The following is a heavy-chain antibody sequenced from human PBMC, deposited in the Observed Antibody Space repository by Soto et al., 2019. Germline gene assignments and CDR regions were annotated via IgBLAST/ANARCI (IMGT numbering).Heavy chain of an antibody. V-gene: IGHV3-48*02. J-gene: IGHJ6*02. CDR2: ISSSSSTI. CDR1: GFTFSSYS. D-gene: IGHD2-2*01. Sequence: EVQLVESGGGLVQPGGSLRLSCAASGFTFSSYSMNWVRQAPGKGLEWVSYISSSSSTIYYADSVKGRFTISRDNAKNSLYLQMNSLRDEDTAVYYCATVVVPAAMVYYYGMVVWGQGTTVTVSS. CDR3: ATVVVPAAMVYYYGMVV.